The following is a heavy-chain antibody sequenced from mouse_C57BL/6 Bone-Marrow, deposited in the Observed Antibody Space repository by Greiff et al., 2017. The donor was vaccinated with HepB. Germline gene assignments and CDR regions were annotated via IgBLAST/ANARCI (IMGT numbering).Heavy chain of an antibody. CDR1: GYTFTSYW. D-gene: IGHD2-2*01. Sequence: QVQLQQPGAELVMPGASVKLSCKASGYTFTSYWMHWVKQRPGQGLEWIGEIDPSDSYTNYNQKFKGKSTLTVDKSSSTAYMQLSSLTSEDSAVYYCARRSNYGYDAGFAYWGQGTLVTVSA. V-gene: IGHV1-69*01. CDR2: IDPSDSYT. J-gene: IGHJ3*01. CDR3: ARRSNYGYDAGFAY.